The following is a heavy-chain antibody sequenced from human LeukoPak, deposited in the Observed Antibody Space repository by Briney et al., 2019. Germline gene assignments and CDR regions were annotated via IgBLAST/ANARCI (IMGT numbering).Heavy chain of an antibody. D-gene: IGHD6-13*01. J-gene: IGHJ3*02. CDR2: INPSGGST. CDR3: ARFASLYSRSWYYAFDI. Sequence: ASVKVSCKASGYTSTSNDIHRVRQAPGQGLEWMGIINPSGGSTSYAQKFQGRVTMTRDTSTSTVYMELSSLRSEDTAVYYCARFASLYSRSWYYAFDIWGQGTMVTVSS. CDR1: GYTSTSND. V-gene: IGHV1-46*01.